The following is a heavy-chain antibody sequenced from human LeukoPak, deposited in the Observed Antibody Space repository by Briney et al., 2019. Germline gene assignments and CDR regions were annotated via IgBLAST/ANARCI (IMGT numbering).Heavy chain of an antibody. J-gene: IGHJ4*02. V-gene: IGHV1-58*02. Sequence: SVKVSCKASGGTFSSYAISWVRQARGQRLEWIGWIVVGSGNTNYAQKFQERVTITRDMSTSTAYMELSSLRSEDTAVYYCAARGYYDSSGYYRDYWGQGTLVTVSS. CDR3: AARGYYDSSGYYRDY. CDR2: IVVGSGNT. D-gene: IGHD3-22*01. CDR1: GGTFSSYA.